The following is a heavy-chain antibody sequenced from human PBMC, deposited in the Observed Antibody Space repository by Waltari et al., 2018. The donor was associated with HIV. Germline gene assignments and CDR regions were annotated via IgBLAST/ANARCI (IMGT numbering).Heavy chain of an antibody. CDR2: IYSGGST. Sequence: EVQLVESGGGLVQPGGSLRLSCAASGFTASSNYMSWVRQAPGKGLEWVSVIYSGGSTYYADSVKGRFTISRDNSKNTLYLQMNSLRAEDTAVYYCASIAYCGGDCYPRGMDVWGQGTTVTVSS. J-gene: IGHJ6*02. D-gene: IGHD2-21*02. CDR1: GFTASSNY. CDR3: ASIAYCGGDCYPRGMDV. V-gene: IGHV3-66*01.